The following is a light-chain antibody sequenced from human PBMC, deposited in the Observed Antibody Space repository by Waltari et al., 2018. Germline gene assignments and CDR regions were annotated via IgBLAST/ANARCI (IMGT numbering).Light chain of an antibody. Sequence: QSVLTPPPLVSAAPGQEVSISCPGSGSNLWLVYVSWYQQLPGPAPRVLIDDNDERPSGIPERFSGSKSGTSAALGITGHQTGDEAYYYCATGDHSLHRLVFGGGTKLTVL. CDR3: ATGDHSLHRLV. CDR2: DND. V-gene: IGLV1-51*01. CDR1: GSNLWLVY. J-gene: IGLJ2*01.